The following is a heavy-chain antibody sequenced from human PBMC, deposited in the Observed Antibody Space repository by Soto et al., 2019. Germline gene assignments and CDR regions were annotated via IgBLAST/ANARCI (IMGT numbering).Heavy chain of an antibody. Sequence: DVQLVDSGGDLVQPGGSLRLSCAASGFTFSMYWMSWVRQAPGKGLEWVATIKEDGSEKYYADSVRGRFTISRDNAKSSLYLQMNTLRAEDTAVYYWATPLGAHWLKYPPAYWGQGTLVTVSS. CDR3: ATPLGAHWLKYPPAY. D-gene: IGHD6-19*01. J-gene: IGHJ4*02. CDR1: GFTFSMYW. CDR2: IKEDGSEK. V-gene: IGHV3-7*03.